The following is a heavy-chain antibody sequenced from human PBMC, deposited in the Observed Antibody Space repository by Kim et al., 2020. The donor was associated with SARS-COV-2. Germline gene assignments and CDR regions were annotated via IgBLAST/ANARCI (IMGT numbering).Heavy chain of an antibody. CDR1: GFTFSSYG. D-gene: IGHD3-10*01. V-gene: IGHV3-33*05. CDR3: ARGGYYHNRWVDAFDI. Sequence: GGSLRLSCAASGFTFSSYGMHWVRQAPGKGLEWVAVISYDGSNKYYADSVKGRFTISRDNSKNTLYLQMNSLRAEDTAVYYCARGGYYHNRWVDAFDIWG. J-gene: IGHJ3*02. CDR2: ISYDGSNK.